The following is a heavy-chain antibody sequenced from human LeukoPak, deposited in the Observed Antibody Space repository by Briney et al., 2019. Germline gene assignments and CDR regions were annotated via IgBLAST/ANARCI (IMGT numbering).Heavy chain of an antibody. CDR2: ISGSGSST. V-gene: IGHV3-23*01. D-gene: IGHD3-3*01. Sequence: GGSLRLSCAASGFTFSSYAMSWVRQAPGKGLEWVSGISGSGSSTYYADSVKGRFTISRDNSESTLYLQMNSLRAEDTAVYYCANPYYDFWSGYFYWGQGTLVTVSS. CDR1: GFTFSSYA. J-gene: IGHJ4*01. CDR3: ANPYYDFWSGYFY.